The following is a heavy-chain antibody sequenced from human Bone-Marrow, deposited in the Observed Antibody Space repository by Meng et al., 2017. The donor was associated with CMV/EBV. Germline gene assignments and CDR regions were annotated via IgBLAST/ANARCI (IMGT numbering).Heavy chain of an antibody. CDR1: GGTFSSYA. CDR2: ISAYNGNT. J-gene: IGHJ6*02. D-gene: IGHD2-2*01. Sequence: ASVKVSCKASGGTFSSYAISWVRQAPGQGLEWMGWISAYNGNTNYAQKLQGRVTMTTDTSTSTAYMELRSLRSEDTAVYYCARDLSVPAYYYYYYGMDVWGQGTTVTVSS. CDR3: ARDLSVPAYYYYYYGMDV. V-gene: IGHV1-18*01.